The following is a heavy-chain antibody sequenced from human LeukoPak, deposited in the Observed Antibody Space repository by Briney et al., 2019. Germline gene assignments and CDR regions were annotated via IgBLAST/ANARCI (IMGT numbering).Heavy chain of an antibody. V-gene: IGHV1-18*01. CDR1: GGIFSSHA. Sequence: ASVKVSCKASGGIFSSHAISWVRQAPGQGLEWMGWISAYNGDTNYAQKLQGRVTMTTDTSTSTAYMELRSLRSDDTAVYYCAREGVADIYYMDVWGKGTTVTISS. CDR3: AREGVADIYYMDV. J-gene: IGHJ6*03. CDR2: ISAYNGDT. D-gene: IGHD6-19*01.